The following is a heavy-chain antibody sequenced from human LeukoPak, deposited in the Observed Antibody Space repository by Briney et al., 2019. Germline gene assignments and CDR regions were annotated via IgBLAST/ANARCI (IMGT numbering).Heavy chain of an antibody. CDR1: GFTFDDYA. V-gene: IGHV3-9*01. CDR2: ISWNSGSI. Sequence: PGGSLRLSCAASGFTFDDYAMHWVRQAPGKGLERVSGISWNSGSIGYADSVKGRFTISRDNAKNSLYLQMNSLRAEDTALYYCAKDRYSSGWLFDYWGQGTLVTVSS. J-gene: IGHJ4*02. D-gene: IGHD6-19*01. CDR3: AKDRYSSGWLFDY.